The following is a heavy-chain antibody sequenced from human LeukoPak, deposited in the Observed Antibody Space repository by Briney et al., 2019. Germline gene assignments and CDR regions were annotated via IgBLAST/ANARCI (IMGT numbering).Heavy chain of an antibody. Sequence: PGGSLRLSCAASGFTFSSYYMSWVRQAPGKGLEWVSVIYSGGSTYYADSVKGRFTISRDNSKNTLYLQMNSLRAEDTAVYYCARDYVWDAFDIWGQGTMVTVSS. J-gene: IGHJ3*02. D-gene: IGHD2-8*01. CDR2: IYSGGST. CDR3: ARDYVWDAFDI. CDR1: GFTFSSYY. V-gene: IGHV3-66*01.